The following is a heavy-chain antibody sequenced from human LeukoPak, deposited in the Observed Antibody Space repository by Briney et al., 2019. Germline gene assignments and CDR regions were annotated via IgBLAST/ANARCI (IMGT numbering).Heavy chain of an antibody. J-gene: IGHJ6*03. CDR2: INPNSGGT. Sequence: ASVKVSCKASGYTFTGYYMHWVRQAPGQGLEWMGWINPNSGGTNYAQKFQGRVTMTRDTSISTAYMELSRLRSDDTAVYYCARDPPDLPTLFGVDPEYYYMDVWGKGTTVTVSS. D-gene: IGHD3-3*01. CDR1: GYTFTGYY. CDR3: ARDPPDLPTLFGVDPEYYYMDV. V-gene: IGHV1-2*02.